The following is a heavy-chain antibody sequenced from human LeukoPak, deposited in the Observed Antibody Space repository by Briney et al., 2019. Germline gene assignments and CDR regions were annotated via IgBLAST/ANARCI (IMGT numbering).Heavy chain of an antibody. CDR3: ARVGYSYGYWFDY. Sequence: PSETLSLNCTVSGGSISSYYWSWIRQPPGKGLEWIGYIYYSGSTNYNPSLKSRVTISVDTSKNQFSLKLSSVTAADTAVYYCARVGYSYGYWFDYWGQGTLVTVSS. J-gene: IGHJ4*02. CDR1: GGSISSYY. V-gene: IGHV4-59*12. D-gene: IGHD5-18*01. CDR2: IYYSGST.